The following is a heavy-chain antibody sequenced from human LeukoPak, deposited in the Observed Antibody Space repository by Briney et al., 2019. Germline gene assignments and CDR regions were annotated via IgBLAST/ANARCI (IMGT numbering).Heavy chain of an antibody. V-gene: IGHV5-51*01. CDR3: ARRSGGISDY. Sequence: GESLKISFKGSGXSFTTYCIGWVRQMPGKGLEWMGTIYPGDSDTKYSPSFQGQVTISGDKSLSTAYLQWSSLKASDTAVYYCARRSGGISDYWGQGTLVTVSS. CDR1: GXSFTTYC. CDR2: IYPGDSDT. J-gene: IGHJ4*02. D-gene: IGHD3-3*01.